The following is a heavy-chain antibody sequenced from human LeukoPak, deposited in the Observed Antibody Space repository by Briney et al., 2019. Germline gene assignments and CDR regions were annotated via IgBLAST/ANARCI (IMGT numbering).Heavy chain of an antibody. Sequence: ASVKVSCKASGYTFTGYYMHWVRQAPGQGLEWMGWINPNSGGTNYAQKFQGRVTMTRDTSISTAYMELSRLRSDDTAVYYCAKSLVGATTIDYWGQGTLVAVSS. J-gene: IGHJ4*02. D-gene: IGHD1-26*01. V-gene: IGHV1-2*02. CDR2: INPNSGGT. CDR1: GYTFTGYY. CDR3: AKSLVGATTIDY.